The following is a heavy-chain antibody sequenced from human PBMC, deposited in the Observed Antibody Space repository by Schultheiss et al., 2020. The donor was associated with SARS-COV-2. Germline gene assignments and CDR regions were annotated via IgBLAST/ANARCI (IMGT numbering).Heavy chain of an antibody. CDR2: ISSSSSTI. J-gene: IGHJ4*02. CDR1: GFTFSSYS. CDR3: ARDVCSGGSCYFDY. V-gene: IGHV3-48*02. D-gene: IGHD2-15*01. Sequence: GGSLRLSCAASGFTFSSYSMNWVRQAPGKGLEWVSYISSSSSTIYYADSEKGRFTISRDNAKNSLYLQMNSLRDEDTAVYYCARDVCSGGSCYFDYWGQGTLVTVSS.